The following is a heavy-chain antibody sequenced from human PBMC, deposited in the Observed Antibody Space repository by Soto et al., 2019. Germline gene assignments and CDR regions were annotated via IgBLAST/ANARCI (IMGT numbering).Heavy chain of an antibody. D-gene: IGHD6-13*01. Sequence: GASVKVSCKASGGTFSSYAISWVRQAPGQGLEWMGGIIPIFGTANYAQKFQGRVTITADESTSTAYMELSSLRSEDTAVYYCARETAAGTPNYYYGMDVWGQGTTVTVSS. J-gene: IGHJ6*02. CDR3: ARETAAGTPNYYYGMDV. V-gene: IGHV1-69*13. CDR1: GGTFSSYA. CDR2: IIPIFGTA.